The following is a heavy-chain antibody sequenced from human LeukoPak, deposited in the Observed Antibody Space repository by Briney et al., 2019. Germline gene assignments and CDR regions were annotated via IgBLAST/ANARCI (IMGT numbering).Heavy chain of an antibody. V-gene: IGHV4-34*01. CDR3: GRGRGYSYGPRVDY. D-gene: IGHD5-18*01. CDR2: INHSGST. Sequence: SETLSLTCAVYGGSFSGYYWSWIRQPPGKGLEWIGEINHSGSTNYNPSLKSRVTISVDTSKNQFSLKLSSVTAADTAVYYCGRGRGYSYGPRVDYWGQGTLVTVSS. CDR1: GGSFSGYY. J-gene: IGHJ4*02.